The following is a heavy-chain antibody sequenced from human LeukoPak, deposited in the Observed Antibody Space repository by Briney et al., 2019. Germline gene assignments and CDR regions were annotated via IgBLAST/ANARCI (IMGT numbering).Heavy chain of an antibody. V-gene: IGHV3-11*04. CDR2: ISSSGSTI. J-gene: IGHJ4*02. D-gene: IGHD3-10*01. Sequence: GGSLRLSCAASGFTFSDYYMSWIRQAPGKGLEWVSYISSSGSTIYYADSVKGRFTISRDNAKNSLYLQMNSLRAEDTAVYYCARRYYYGSGSYNFDYWGQGTLVTVSS. CDR3: ARRYYYGSGSYNFDY. CDR1: GFTFSDYY.